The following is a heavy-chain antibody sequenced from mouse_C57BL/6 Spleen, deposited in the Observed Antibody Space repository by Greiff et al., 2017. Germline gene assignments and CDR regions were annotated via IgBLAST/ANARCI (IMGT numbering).Heavy chain of an antibody. V-gene: IGHV5-9-1*02. Sequence: EVKLVESGEGLVKPGGSLKLSCAASGFTFSSYAMSWVRQTPEKRLEWVAYISSGGDYIYYADTVKGRFTISRDNARNTLYLQMSSLKSEDTAMYYCTMGWLLPYYAMDYWGQGTSVTFSS. CDR1: GFTFSSYA. D-gene: IGHD2-3*01. J-gene: IGHJ4*01. CDR2: ISSGGDYI. CDR3: TMGWLLPYYAMDY.